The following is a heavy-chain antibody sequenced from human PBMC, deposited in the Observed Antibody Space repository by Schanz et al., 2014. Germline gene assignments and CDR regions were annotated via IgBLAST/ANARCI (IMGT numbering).Heavy chain of an antibody. V-gene: IGHV3-66*03. CDR2: LCTGGST. Sequence: EVQLVESGGGLIHPGGSLRLSCAVSGFTVSTNYMTWVRQAPGKGLVSVSVLCTGGSTFYAESVRVRFFISRDNSKNTLHLQMSSLEVEDTSLYYCAKDDAQVKGMDVWGQGTPVTVSS. CDR1: GFTVSTNY. CDR3: AKDDAQVKGMDV. J-gene: IGHJ6*02.